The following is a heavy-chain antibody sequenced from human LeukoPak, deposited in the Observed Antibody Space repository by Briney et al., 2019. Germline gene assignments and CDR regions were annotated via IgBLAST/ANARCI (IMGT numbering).Heavy chain of an antibody. J-gene: IGHJ4*02. CDR1: GFTFSDYA. CDR3: AKPDYGDYDDY. D-gene: IGHD4-17*01. V-gene: IGHV3-23*01. Sequence: GGSLRLSCAASGFTFSDYAMTWVRQAPGKGLEWVSVINDSGGRTFYADPVKGRFTISRDNSKNTLYLQMNSLRAEDTAVYYCAKPDYGDYDDYWGQGTLVTVSS. CDR2: INDSGGRT.